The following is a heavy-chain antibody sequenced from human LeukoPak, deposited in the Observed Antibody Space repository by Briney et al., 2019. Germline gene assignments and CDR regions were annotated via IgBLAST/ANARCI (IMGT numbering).Heavy chain of an antibody. Sequence: GGXXXLXXADSRFTFSNXAXXWVREAPGEGXXXXXXXSGGGGRTDYADSVRGRFTISRDNSKDTLYLQMNSLRAEDTAVYYCAKNPVQLLSYGESFYFDSWGQGTLVTVSS. CDR1: RFTFSNXA. CDR3: AKNPVQLLSYGESFYFDS. D-gene: IGHD3-10*01. V-gene: IGHV3-23*01. CDR2: XSGGGGRT. J-gene: IGHJ4*02.